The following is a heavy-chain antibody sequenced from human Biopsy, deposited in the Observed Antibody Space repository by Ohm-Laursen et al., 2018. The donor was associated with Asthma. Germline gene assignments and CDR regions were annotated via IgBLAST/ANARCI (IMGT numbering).Heavy chain of an antibody. V-gene: IGHV1-3*01. CDR3: ARTYYDFLTGQVNDALAM. Sequence: SSVKVSCKPSGYTFINYAIHWVRQAPGQRLEWMGWINAGNGNTKYSEKFQGRVTITRDTSASTAYMDLSSLRSEDTAVYYCARTYYDFLTGQVNDALAMWGQGTVVTVSS. CDR1: GYTFINYA. D-gene: IGHD3-9*01. CDR2: INAGNGNT. J-gene: IGHJ3*02.